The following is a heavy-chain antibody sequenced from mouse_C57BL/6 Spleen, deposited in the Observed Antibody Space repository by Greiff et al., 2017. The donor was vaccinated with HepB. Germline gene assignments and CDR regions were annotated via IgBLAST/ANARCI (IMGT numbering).Heavy chain of an antibody. Sequence: QVQLQQPGTELVKPGASVKLSCKASGYTFTSYWMHWVKQRPGQGLEWIGNINPSNGGTNYNEKFKSKATLTVDTSSSTAYMQLSSLTSEDSAVYYCARGLLSYFYAMDYWGQGTSVTVSS. J-gene: IGHJ4*01. CDR3: ARGLLSYFYAMDY. CDR2: INPSNGGT. D-gene: IGHD2-1*01. V-gene: IGHV1-53*01. CDR1: GYTFTSYW.